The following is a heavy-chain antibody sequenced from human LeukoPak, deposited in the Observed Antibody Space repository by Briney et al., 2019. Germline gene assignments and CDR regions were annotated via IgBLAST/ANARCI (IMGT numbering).Heavy chain of an antibody. CDR2: ISGSGGST. D-gene: IGHD3-10*01. CDR1: GFTFSSYA. V-gene: IGHV3-23*01. CDR3: ARGRQVSGSPIFDY. J-gene: IGHJ4*02. Sequence: GGSLRLSCAASGFTFSSYAMSWVRQAPGKGLEWVSAISGSGGSTYYADSVKGRFTISRDNSKNTLYLQMNSLRAEDTAVYYCARGRQVSGSPIFDYWGQGTLVTVSS.